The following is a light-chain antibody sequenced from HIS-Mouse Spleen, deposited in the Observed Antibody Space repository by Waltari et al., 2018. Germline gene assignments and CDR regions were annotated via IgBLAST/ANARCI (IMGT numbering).Light chain of an antibody. CDR1: SSDVGSYTL. Sequence: QSALTQPASVSGSPGQSITISCTGTSSDVGSYTLFPRYQQHPGKAPQLMIYEGSKRPSGVSNRFSGSKSGNTASLTISGLQAEDEADYYCCSYAGSSTLVFGGGTKLTVL. CDR3: CSYAGSSTLV. V-gene: IGLV2-23*01. J-gene: IGLJ3*02. CDR2: EGS.